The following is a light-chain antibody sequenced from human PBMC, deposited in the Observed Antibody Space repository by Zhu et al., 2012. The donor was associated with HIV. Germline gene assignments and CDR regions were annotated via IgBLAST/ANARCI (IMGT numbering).Light chain of an antibody. V-gene: IGKV1-5*03. CDR2: EAS. J-gene: IGKJ1*01. Sequence: GDRVTITCRPSQRVYTSLAWYQQKPGKAPKLLINEASSLERGVASRFSGSESETEFTLTINNLQPDDSATYYCQQYSSYRTFGQGTKVEIK. CDR3: QQYSSYRT. CDR1: QRVYTS.